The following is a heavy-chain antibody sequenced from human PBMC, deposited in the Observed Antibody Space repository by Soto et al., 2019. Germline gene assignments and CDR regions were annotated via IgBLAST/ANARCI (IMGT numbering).Heavy chain of an antibody. V-gene: IGHV5-51*03. CDR1: GYSFSTYW. CDR2: IYPGDSDT. Sequence: EVQLVQSGAEVKKPGESLKISCKGFGYSFSTYWIAWVRQMPGKGLEWMGIIYPGDSDTRYSPSFQGQVTISADKSISPAFLQWSSLKASDSAMFYCARLGKKEGSSWSFLDYWGQGALVTVSS. CDR3: ARLGKKEGSSWSFLDY. J-gene: IGHJ4*02. D-gene: IGHD6-13*01.